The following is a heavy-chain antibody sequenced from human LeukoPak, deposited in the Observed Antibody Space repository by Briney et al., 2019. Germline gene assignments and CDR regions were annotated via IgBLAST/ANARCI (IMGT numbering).Heavy chain of an antibody. CDR3: AKSSYYDASGYYREYYFDY. J-gene: IGHJ4*02. Sequence: GGSLRLSCEASGFTFSSYYMNWVRQAPGKGLEWVSSISGSGGSTHYADSVKGRFTISRDKTKNTLYLQMNSLRAEDTAVYYCAKSSYYDASGYYREYYFDYWGQGTLVTVSS. CDR2: ISGSGGST. D-gene: IGHD3-22*01. V-gene: IGHV3-23*01. CDR1: GFTFSSYY.